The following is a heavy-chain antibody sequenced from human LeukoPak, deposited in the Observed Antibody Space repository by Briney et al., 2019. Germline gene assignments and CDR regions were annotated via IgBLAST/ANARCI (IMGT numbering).Heavy chain of an antibody. CDR2: ISSSSSTI. D-gene: IGHD5-18*01. CDR1: GFTFSSYA. Sequence: GGSLRLSCAASGFTFSSYAMSWVRQAPGKGLGWVSYISSSSSTIYYADSVKGRFTISRDNAKNSLYLQMNSLRAEDTAVYYCARDFYSYGYDYWGQGTLVTVSS. CDR3: ARDFYSYGYDY. J-gene: IGHJ4*02. V-gene: IGHV3-48*01.